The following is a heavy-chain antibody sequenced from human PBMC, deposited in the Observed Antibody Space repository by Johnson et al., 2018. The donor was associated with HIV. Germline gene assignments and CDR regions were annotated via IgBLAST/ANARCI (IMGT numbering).Heavy chain of an antibody. V-gene: IGHV3-30*02. D-gene: IGHD3-16*01. CDR2: IQFDGSHK. CDR1: GFSFSNYA. Sequence: QVQLVESGGGVVQPGRSLRLSCAASGFSFSNYAIHWVRQAPGKGLEWVTFIQFDGSHKYSADFVKGRFTISRDNSKNTLYLQMNSLRPEDTAVYYCARGVVGVLSNALDIWGQGTMVSVSS. CDR3: ARGVVGVLSNALDI. J-gene: IGHJ3*02.